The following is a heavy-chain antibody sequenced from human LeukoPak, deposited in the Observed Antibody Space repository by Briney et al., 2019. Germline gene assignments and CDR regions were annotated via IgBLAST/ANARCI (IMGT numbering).Heavy chain of an antibody. CDR1: GFTFSSYA. Sequence: GGSLRLSCAASGFTFSSYAMSWVRQAPGKGLEWVSAISGSGGSTYYADSVKGRFTISRDNSKNALYLQMNSLRAEDTTVYYCATSSPRRYGMDVWGQGTTVTVSS. V-gene: IGHV3-23*01. CDR3: ATSSPRRYGMDV. J-gene: IGHJ6*02. CDR2: ISGSGGST.